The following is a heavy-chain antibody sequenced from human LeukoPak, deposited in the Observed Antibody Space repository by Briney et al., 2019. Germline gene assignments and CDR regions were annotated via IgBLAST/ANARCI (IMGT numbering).Heavy chain of an antibody. Sequence: GGSLRLSCAASGFTFSSYWMHWVRQAPGKGLVWVSRINSDGSSTSYADSVKGRFTISRDNAKNTLYLQMNSLRAEDTAVYYCAREDYREMATIDYWGQGTLVTVSS. V-gene: IGHV3-74*01. CDR2: INSDGSST. D-gene: IGHD5-24*01. CDR3: AREDYREMATIDY. J-gene: IGHJ4*02. CDR1: GFTFSSYW.